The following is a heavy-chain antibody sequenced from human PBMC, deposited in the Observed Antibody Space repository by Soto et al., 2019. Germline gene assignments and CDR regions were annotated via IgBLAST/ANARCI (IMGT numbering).Heavy chain of an antibody. Sequence: SLRLSCAASGFTFSSYAMSWVRQAPGKGLEWVSAISGSGGSTYYADSVKGRFTISRDNSKNTLYLQMNSLRAEDTAVYYCAKDPLGYDFWSGDYFDYWGQGTLVTVSS. CDR2: ISGSGGST. D-gene: IGHD3-3*01. CDR3: AKDPLGYDFWSGDYFDY. J-gene: IGHJ4*02. CDR1: GFTFSSYA. V-gene: IGHV3-23*01.